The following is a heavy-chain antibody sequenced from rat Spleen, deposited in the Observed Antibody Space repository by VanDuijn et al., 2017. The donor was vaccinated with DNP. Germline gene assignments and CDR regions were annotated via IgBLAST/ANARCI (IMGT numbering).Heavy chain of an antibody. D-gene: IGHD5-1*01. J-gene: IGHJ2*01. Sequence: EVQLVESGGGLVQPGRSMKLSCAASGFTFSNYDMAWVRQAPKKGLEWVATISYDGSSTNYRDSVRGRFTISRDNAKNTLHLQMDGLRSEDTATYYCARQDWALDYWGQGVMVTVSS. CDR1: GFTFSNYD. CDR2: ISYDGSST. CDR3: ARQDWALDY. V-gene: IGHV5-7*01.